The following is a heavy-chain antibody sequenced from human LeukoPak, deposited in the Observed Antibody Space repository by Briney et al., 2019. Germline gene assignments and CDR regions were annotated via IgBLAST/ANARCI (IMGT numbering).Heavy chain of an antibody. D-gene: IGHD4-17*01. V-gene: IGHV4-34*01. CDR2: INHSGST. CDR3: ARGAPSGDPLDY. Sequence: SETLSLTCAVFGGSLSCYYWSWVRQPPGKGLEWIGEINHSGSTNYNPSLKSRVTISVDTSKNQFSLKLSSVTAADTAVYYRARGAPSGDPLDYWGQGTLVTVSS. J-gene: IGHJ4*02. CDR1: GGSLSCYY.